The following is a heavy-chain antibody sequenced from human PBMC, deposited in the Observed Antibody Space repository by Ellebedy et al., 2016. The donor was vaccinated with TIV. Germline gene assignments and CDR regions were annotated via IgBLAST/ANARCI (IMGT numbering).Heavy chain of an antibody. CDR3: ASLRRYGSGINYGMDV. Sequence: MPSETLSLTCTVSGGSISSYYWSWIRQPPGKRLEWIGYIYYSGSTNYNPSLKSRVTISVDTSKNQFSLKLRSVTAADTAVYYCASLRRYGSGINYGMDVWGQGTTVTVSS. V-gene: IGHV4-59*01. CDR2: IYYSGST. CDR1: GGSISSYY. D-gene: IGHD3-10*01. J-gene: IGHJ6*02.